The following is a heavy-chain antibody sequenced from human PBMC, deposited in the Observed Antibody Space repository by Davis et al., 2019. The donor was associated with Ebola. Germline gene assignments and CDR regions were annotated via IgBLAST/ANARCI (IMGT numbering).Heavy chain of an antibody. CDR3: ARDRRNNWFDP. V-gene: IGHV4-39*07. CDR2: IYYSGST. CDR1: GGSISSSSYY. J-gene: IGHJ5*02. Sequence: MPSETLSLTCTVSGGSISSSSYYWGWIRQPPGKGLEWIGSIYYSGSTNYNPSLKSRVTISVDTSKNQFSLKLSSVTAADTAVYYCARDRRNNWFDPWGQGTLVTVSS.